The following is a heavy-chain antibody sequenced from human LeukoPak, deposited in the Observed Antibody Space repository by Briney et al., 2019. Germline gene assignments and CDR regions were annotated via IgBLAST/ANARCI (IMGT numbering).Heavy chain of an antibody. D-gene: IGHD2-15*01. V-gene: IGHV4-34*01. J-gene: IGHJ3*02. CDR2: INHSGST. CDR3: ARVAWWDAFDI. Sequence: PSETLSLTCAVYGGSFSGYYWSWIRQPPGKGLEWIGEINHSGSTNYNPSLKSQVTISVDTSKNQFSLKLSSVTAADTAVYYCARVAWWDAFDIWGQGTMVTVSS. CDR1: GGSFSGYY.